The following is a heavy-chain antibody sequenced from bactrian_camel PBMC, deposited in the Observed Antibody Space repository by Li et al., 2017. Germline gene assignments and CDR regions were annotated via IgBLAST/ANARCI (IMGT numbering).Heavy chain of an antibody. V-gene: IGHV3S53*01. Sequence: HVQLVESGGGSVQTGGSLTLSCQASGFTFPDRDLAWYRQAPGKQCQVVALTNTAGRSYYTDSVKGRFTVSHDRTTRTSFLQMTNLKPEDSGMYYCAAGRRVGGWFNPRECEAFLRRPASIRDWGQGTQVTVS. CDR3: AAGRRVGGWFNPRECEAFLRRPASIRD. CDR1: GFTFPDRD. D-gene: IGHD5*01. J-gene: IGHJ4*01. CDR2: TNTAGRS.